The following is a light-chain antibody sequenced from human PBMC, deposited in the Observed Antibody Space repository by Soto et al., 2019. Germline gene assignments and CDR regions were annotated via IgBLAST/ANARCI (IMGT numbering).Light chain of an antibody. CDR3: QQSYSVPLT. CDR2: GAS. CDR1: QNIVNY. V-gene: IGKV1-39*01. J-gene: IGKJ4*01. Sequence: DIQMTQSPSSLSASVGDRVTITCRASQNIVNYLNWYQRKPGKAPKLLIYGASSLQRGVPSRFSGSGSGTDFTLTISTLQPEDFGPFYCQQSYSVPLTFGGGTKVEI.